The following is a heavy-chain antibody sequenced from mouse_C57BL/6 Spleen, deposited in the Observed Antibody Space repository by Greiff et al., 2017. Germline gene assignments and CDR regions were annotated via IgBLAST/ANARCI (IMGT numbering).Heavy chain of an antibody. D-gene: IGHD1-1*02. CDR2: INPSNGGT. Sequence: QVQLQQPGTELVKPGASVKLSCKASGYTFTSYWMHWVKQRPGQGLEWIGNINPSNGGTNYNEKFKSKATLTADKSSSTASMQLSSLTSEDSAVYYCARSWYSAYFDYWGQGTTLTVSS. CDR3: ARSWYSAYFDY. J-gene: IGHJ2*01. V-gene: IGHV1-53*01. CDR1: GYTFTSYW.